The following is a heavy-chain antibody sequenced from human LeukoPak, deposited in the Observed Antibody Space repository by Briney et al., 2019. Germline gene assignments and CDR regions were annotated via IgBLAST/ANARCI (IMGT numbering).Heavy chain of an antibody. CDR1: GYTFTSYG. Sequence: ASVKVSCKASGYTFTSYGISWVRQAPGQGLEWMGWISAYNGNTNYAQKFQGRVTITADESTSTAYMELSSLRSEDTAVYYCASEGYDYVWGSYRSFDPWGQGTLVTVSS. J-gene: IGHJ5*02. D-gene: IGHD3-16*02. CDR3: ASEGYDYVWGSYRSFDP. V-gene: IGHV1-18*01. CDR2: ISAYNGNT.